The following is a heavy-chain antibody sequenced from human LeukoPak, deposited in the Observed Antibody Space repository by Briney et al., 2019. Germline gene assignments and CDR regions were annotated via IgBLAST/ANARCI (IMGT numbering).Heavy chain of an antibody. CDR1: GFTFSTYA. CDR3: ARLGVAAHVDY. CDR2: ISGSGGDT. J-gene: IGHJ4*02. Sequence: GGSLRLSCAASGFTFSTYAMTWVRQAPGKGLEWVSAISGSGGDTFYADSVKGRFTFSRDNSKNTLSLQMNSLSAEDTAVYYCARLGVAAHVDYWGQGTLVTVSS. V-gene: IGHV3-23*01. D-gene: IGHD2-21*01.